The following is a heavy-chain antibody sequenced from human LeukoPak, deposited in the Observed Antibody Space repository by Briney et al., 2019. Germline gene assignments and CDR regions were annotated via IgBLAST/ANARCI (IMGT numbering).Heavy chain of an antibody. CDR2: IYHSGST. V-gene: IGHV4-38-2*01. CDR3: ARVLMITFGGVISDAFDI. CDR1: GESFSGYY. J-gene: IGHJ3*02. D-gene: IGHD3-16*02. Sequence: PSETLSLTCAVFGESFSGYYWGWIRQPPGKGLEWIGSIYHSGSTYYNPSLKSRVTISVDTSKNQFSLKLSSVTAADTAVYYCARVLMITFGGVISDAFDIWGQGTMVTVSS.